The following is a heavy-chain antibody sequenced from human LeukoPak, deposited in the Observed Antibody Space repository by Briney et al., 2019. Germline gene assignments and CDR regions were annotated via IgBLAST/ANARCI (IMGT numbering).Heavy chain of an antibody. J-gene: IGHJ6*02. CDR2: IKQDGSEK. V-gene: IGHV3-7*01. CDR1: GFTFSSYW. CDR3: ARVSVGERTYYYYGMDV. D-gene: IGHD1-1*01. Sequence: PGGSLRLSCAASGFTFSSYWMSWVRQAPGKGLEWVANIKQDGSEKYYVDSVKGRFTISRDNAKNSLYLQMNSLRAEDTAVYYCARVSVGERTYYYYGMDVWGQGTTVTVSS.